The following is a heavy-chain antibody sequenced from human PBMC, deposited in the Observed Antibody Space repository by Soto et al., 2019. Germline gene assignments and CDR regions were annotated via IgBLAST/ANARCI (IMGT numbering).Heavy chain of an antibody. V-gene: IGHV1-69*04. CDR3: ARAGTTDPYYYYMDV. J-gene: IGHJ6*03. CDR1: GGTFSSYA. Sequence: VASVKVSCKASGGTFSSYAISWVRHAPGQGLEWMGRIIPILGIANYAQKFQGRVTITADKSTSTAYMELSSLRSEDTAVYYCARAGTTDPYYYYMDVWGKGTTVTVSS. CDR2: IIPILGIA. D-gene: IGHD1-1*01.